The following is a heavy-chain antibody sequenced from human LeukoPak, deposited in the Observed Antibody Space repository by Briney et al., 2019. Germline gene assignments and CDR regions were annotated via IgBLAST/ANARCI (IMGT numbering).Heavy chain of an antibody. CDR3: ARRLETSEWFDP. V-gene: IGHV5-51*01. J-gene: IGHJ5*02. D-gene: IGHD5/OR15-5a*01. CDR1: GYTFTTYW. CDR2: IYPGDSDT. Sequence: GESLKISCRGSGYTFTTYWIGWVRQVPGKGLEWMGIIYPGDSDTRYSPSFQGQVTISADKSISTAYLQWSSLKASDIAMYYCARRLETSEWFDPWGQGTLVTVSS.